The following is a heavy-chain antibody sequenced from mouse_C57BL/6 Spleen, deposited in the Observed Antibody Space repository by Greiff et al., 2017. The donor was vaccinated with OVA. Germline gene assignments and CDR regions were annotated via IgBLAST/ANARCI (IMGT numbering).Heavy chain of an antibody. Sequence: VQLQQSGAELVRPGASVTLSCKASGYTFTDYEMHWVKQTPVHGLEWIGAIDPETGGTAYNQKFKGKAILTADKSSSTAYMALRSLTSEDSAVYYCTEGARSGTLAYWGQGTLVTVSA. D-gene: IGHD1-3*01. V-gene: IGHV1-15*01. CDR1: GYTFTDYE. CDR3: TEGARSGTLAY. CDR2: IDPETGGT. J-gene: IGHJ3*01.